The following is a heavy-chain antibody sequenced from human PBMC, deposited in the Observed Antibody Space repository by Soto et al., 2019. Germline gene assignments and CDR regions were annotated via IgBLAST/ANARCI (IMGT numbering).Heavy chain of an antibody. CDR1: GITFSRYD. D-gene: IGHD2-2*01. J-gene: IGHJ5*02. V-gene: IGHV3-23*01. CDR2: INGGRS. Sequence: EVQLLESGGGVVQPGGSLRLSCEASGITFSRYDMSWVRQAPGKGLEWVSAINGGRSFYGDSVEGRFTVSRDNSKNTLYLQMNSLRVEDTAIYYCATHAWDPWRQGTLVTVSS. CDR3: ATHAWDP.